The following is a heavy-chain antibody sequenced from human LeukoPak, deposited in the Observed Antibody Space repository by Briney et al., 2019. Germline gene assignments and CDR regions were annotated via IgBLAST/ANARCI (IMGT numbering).Heavy chain of an antibody. CDR2: ISYDGSNK. CDR3: AKDQAYCRGGNCYYYFYYMDV. D-gene: IGHD2-15*01. CDR1: RFTFSSYG. Sequence: PGGSLRLSCTASRFTFSSYGMHWVRQAPGKGLEWVAVISYDGSNKYYADSVKGRFTISRDNSKNTMYLQMNSLRAEDTAVYYCAKDQAYCRGGNCYYYFYYMDVWGKGTTVTVSS. J-gene: IGHJ6*03. V-gene: IGHV3-30*18.